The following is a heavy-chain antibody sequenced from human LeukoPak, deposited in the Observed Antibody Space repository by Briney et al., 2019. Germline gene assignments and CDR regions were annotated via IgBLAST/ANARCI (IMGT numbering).Heavy chain of an antibody. D-gene: IGHD3-10*01. CDR2: IFGGGDT. V-gene: IGHV3-66*01. CDR3: AGAGGNSH. J-gene: IGHJ4*02. CDR1: GFTVSDNH. Sequence: PGGSLRLSCAASGFTVSDNHMTWVRQAPGKGLECVSVIFGGGDTHYADSVKGRFTISRDSSKNKLYLQMKSPRVDDTAVYYCAGAGGNSHLGQGTPVTVSS.